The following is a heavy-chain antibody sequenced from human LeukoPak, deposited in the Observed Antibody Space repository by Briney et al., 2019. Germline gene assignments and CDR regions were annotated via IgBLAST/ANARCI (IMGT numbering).Heavy chain of an antibody. D-gene: IGHD3-10*01. CDR1: GDSISSYY. CDR2: IYTSGST. CDR3: ARAFGDVSWFGELRGNWFDP. J-gene: IGHJ5*02. Sequence: SETLSLTCTVSGDSISSYYWNWIRQPAGRGLEWIGRIYTSGSTNYNPSLKSRVTMSADTSKNQFSLKLSSVTAADTAIYYCARAFGDVSWFGELRGNWFDPWGQGTLVTVSS. V-gene: IGHV4-4*07.